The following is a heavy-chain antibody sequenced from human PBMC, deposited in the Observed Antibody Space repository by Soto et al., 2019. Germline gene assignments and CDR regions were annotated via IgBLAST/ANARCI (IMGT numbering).Heavy chain of an antibody. Sequence: ASVKVSCKASGYNFTRYGFSWVRQAPGQGLEWMGWISTYNENTKYAQKFQGRITMTTDTSTSTAYMELRSLTSDDTAVYYCAREGYCSSGSCALYSHDYFGMDVWGQGTTVTVSS. J-gene: IGHJ6*02. CDR3: AREGYCSSGSCALYSHDYFGMDV. CDR2: ISTYNENT. V-gene: IGHV1-18*01. CDR1: GYNFTRYG. D-gene: IGHD2-15*01.